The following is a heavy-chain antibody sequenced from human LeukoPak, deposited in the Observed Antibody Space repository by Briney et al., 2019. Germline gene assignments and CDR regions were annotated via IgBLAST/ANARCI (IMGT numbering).Heavy chain of an antibody. CDR3: ARGWRSP. CDR2: IIPIFGTA. D-gene: IGHD2-15*01. J-gene: IGHJ5*02. CDR1: GGTLSSYA. Sequence: SVNVSCKASGGTLSSYAISWVRQAPGHGREWMGGIIPIFGTANYAQKFQGRVMITADESTSTAYMELSSQRSEYTAVYYCARGWRSPWGQGTLVTVSS. V-gene: IGHV1-69*01.